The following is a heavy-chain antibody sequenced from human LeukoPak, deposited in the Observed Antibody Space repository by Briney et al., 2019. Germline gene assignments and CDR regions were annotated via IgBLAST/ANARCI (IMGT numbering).Heavy chain of an antibody. CDR3: AKALVRGVIITNFDY. CDR1: GFTFDDYA. CDR2: VTWNSGSI. D-gene: IGHD3-10*01. J-gene: IGHJ4*02. Sequence: GGSLRLSCAASGFTFDDYAMHWVQQAPGKGLEWVSGVTWNSGSIGYADSVKGRFTISRDNAKNSLYLQMNSLRAEDTALYYCAKALVRGVIITNFDYWGQGTLVTVSS. V-gene: IGHV3-9*01.